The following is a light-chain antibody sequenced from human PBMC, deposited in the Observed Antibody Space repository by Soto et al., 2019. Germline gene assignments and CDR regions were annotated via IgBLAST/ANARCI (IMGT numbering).Light chain of an antibody. J-gene: IGKJ2*01. CDR2: DAS. V-gene: IGKV1-33*01. Sequence: DIPMTQSPSSRSASAGDRITITCQASQDISTYLTWYQQKPGNAPKRLIYDASNLETGVPSRFTGSGSGTDFTFTISSLQPEDIATYYCQQYKSLPYTFGRGTEVEIK. CDR1: QDISTY. CDR3: QQYKSLPYT.